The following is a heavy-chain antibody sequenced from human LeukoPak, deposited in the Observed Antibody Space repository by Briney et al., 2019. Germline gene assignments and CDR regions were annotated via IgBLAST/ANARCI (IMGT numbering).Heavy chain of an antibody. CDR1: GFTFRDHA. V-gene: IGHV3-64*01. J-gene: IGHJ3*02. Sequence: GGSLRLSCAGSGFTFRDHALHWVRQAPGKGLEYVSAISSDGGSTYYANSVKGRFTISRDNSKNTLYLQMGSLRVEDMAVYYCARVKSGTDRGGALDIWGQGTMVTVSS. CDR2: ISSDGGST. D-gene: IGHD3-10*01. CDR3: ARVKSGTDRGGALDI.